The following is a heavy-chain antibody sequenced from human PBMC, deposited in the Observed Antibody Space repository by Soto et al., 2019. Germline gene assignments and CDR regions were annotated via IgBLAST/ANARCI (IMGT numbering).Heavy chain of an antibody. CDR1: GYTFIDYY. J-gene: IGHJ4*02. Sequence: GASVKVSCKASGYTFIDYYMHWVRQAPGQGFEWLGRISPKSGATNYAQKFQGRVTMTWDTSLNTAYMELSSLISEDTAVYYCARPPGYISDWYYSDLWGQGTLVTVSS. CDR3: ARPPGYISDWYYSDL. V-gene: IGHV1-2*02. CDR2: ISPKSGAT. D-gene: IGHD3-9*01.